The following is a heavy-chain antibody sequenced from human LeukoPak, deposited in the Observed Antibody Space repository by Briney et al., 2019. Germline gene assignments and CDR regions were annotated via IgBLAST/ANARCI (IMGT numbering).Heavy chain of an antibody. Sequence: GGSLRLSCAASGFTFSSYGMHWVRQAPGKGLEWVAFIRYDGSNKYYADSVKGRFTISRDNAKNSLYLQMNSLRAEDTAVYYCARDVSDGSGSYCMIQGRVYFDYWGQGTLVTVSS. J-gene: IGHJ4*02. CDR1: GFTFSSYG. D-gene: IGHD1-26*01. V-gene: IGHV3-30*02. CDR3: ARDVSDGSGSYCMIQGRVYFDY. CDR2: IRYDGSNK.